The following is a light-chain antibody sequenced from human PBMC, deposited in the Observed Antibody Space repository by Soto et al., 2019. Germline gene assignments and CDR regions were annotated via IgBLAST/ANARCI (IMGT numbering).Light chain of an antibody. CDR3: CSYAGSYTLV. V-gene: IGLV2-11*01. CDR2: DVS. J-gene: IGLJ3*02. Sequence: QSALTQPRSVSGSPGQSVTISWTGTSSDVGAYNYVSWYQQHPGKAPKLMIYDVSKRPSGVPDRFSGSKSGNTASLTISGLQAEDEADYYCCSYAGSYTLVFGGGTKLTVL. CDR1: SSDVGAYNY.